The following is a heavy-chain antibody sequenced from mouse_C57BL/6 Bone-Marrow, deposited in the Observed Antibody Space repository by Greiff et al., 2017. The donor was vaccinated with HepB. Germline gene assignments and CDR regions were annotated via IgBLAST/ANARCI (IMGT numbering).Heavy chain of an antibody. D-gene: IGHD1-1*01. CDR2: IRNKANGYTT. V-gene: IGHV7-3*01. Sequence: DVMLVESGGGLVQPGGSLSLSCAASGFTFTDYYMSWVRQPPGKALEWLGFIRNKANGYTTEYSAYVKGRFTISRDNSQSILYLQMNALRAEDSATYYCARSPYYYGPYAMDYWGQGTSVTVSS. J-gene: IGHJ4*01. CDR3: ARSPYYYGPYAMDY. CDR1: GFTFTDYY.